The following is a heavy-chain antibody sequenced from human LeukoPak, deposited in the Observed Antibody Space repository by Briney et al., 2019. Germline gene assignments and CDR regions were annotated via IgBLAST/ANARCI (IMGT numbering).Heavy chain of an antibody. CDR2: ISYDGSNK. Sequence: GGSLRLSCAASGFTFSSYAMHWVRQAPGKGLEWVAVISYDGSNKYYADSVKGRFTISRDNSKNTLYLQMNSLRAEDTAVYYCARDKTSVRGAHDYWGQGTLVTVSS. CDR1: GFTFSSYA. J-gene: IGHJ4*02. CDR3: ARDKTSVRGAHDY. D-gene: IGHD3-10*01. V-gene: IGHV3-30*04.